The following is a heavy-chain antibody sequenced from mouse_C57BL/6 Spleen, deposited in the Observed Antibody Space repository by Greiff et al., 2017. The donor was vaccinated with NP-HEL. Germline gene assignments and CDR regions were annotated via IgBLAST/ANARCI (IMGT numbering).Heavy chain of an antibody. CDR3: ARSLATRGYFDV. CDR2: INPGSGGT. D-gene: IGHD1-1*01. J-gene: IGHJ1*03. V-gene: IGHV1-54*01. Sequence: QVQLQQSGAELVRPGTSVKVSCKASGYAFTNYLIEWVKQRPGQGLEWIGVINPGSGGTNYNEKFKGKATLTADKSSSTAYMQLSSLTAEDSAVYFCARSLATRGYFDVWGTGTTVTVSS. CDR1: GYAFTNYL.